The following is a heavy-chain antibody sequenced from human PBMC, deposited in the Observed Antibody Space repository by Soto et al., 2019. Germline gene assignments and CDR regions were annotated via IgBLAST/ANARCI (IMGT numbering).Heavy chain of an antibody. CDR2: ISSSSSTL. CDR3: ARGGSGSYFWYFDL. Sequence: VGSLRLSCADSGFTFSLYEMNWVRHAPGKGLEWVSYISSSSSTLYYADSVKGRFTISRDNAKNSLYLQMNSLRAEDTAVYYCARGGSGSYFWYFDLWGRGALVTVSS. D-gene: IGHD1-26*01. CDR1: GFTFSLYE. V-gene: IGHV3-48*03. J-gene: IGHJ2*01.